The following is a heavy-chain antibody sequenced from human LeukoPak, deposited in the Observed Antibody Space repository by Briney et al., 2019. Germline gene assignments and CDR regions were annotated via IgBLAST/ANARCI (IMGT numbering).Heavy chain of an antibody. CDR3: AREGGSYLSYNWFDP. J-gene: IGHJ5*02. Sequence: PGGSLRLSCAASGFTFSDYYMSWIRQAPGKGLEWVSYISSSGSTIYYADSVKGRFTISRDNAKNSLYLQMNSLRAEDTAVYCCAREGGSYLSYNWFDPWGQGTLVTVSS. CDR2: ISSSGSTI. V-gene: IGHV3-11*01. D-gene: IGHD1-26*01. CDR1: GFTFSDYY.